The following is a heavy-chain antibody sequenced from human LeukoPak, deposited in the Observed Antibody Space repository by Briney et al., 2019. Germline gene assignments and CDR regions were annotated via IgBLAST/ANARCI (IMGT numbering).Heavy chain of an antibody. CDR1: GDSVSSNSAA. V-gene: IGHV6-1*01. CDR2: TYYRSKWSN. D-gene: IGHD4-17*01. J-gene: IGHJ4*02. CDR3: ARGSNDYRDYSFDY. Sequence: SQTLSLTCAISGDSVSSNSAAWNWIRQSPSRGLEWLGRTYYRSKWSNNYAVSVKSRITINSDTSKNQFALHLNSVTPGDTAVYYCARGSNDYRDYSFDYWGQGTLVTVSS.